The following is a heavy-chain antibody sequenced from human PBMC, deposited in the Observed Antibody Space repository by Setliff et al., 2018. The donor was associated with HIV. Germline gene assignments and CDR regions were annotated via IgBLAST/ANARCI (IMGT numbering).Heavy chain of an antibody. V-gene: IGHV4-59*01. CDR3: ARIAWKQGAVGSFCDY. CDR1: GGSISSYY. CDR2: IYHSGIT. D-gene: IGHD3-10*01. Sequence: PSETLSLTCAVSGGSISSYYWSWIRPSPEKGLEWIGYIYHSGITSYNPSLKSRVTMSMDMSKNLFSLNLSSVTAADSAVYYCARIAWKQGAVGSFCDYWGQGGLVTVSS. J-gene: IGHJ4*02.